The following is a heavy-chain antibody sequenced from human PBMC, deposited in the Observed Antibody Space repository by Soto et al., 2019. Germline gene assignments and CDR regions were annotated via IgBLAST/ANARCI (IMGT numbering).Heavy chain of an antibody. CDR1: GFSLSTSGVG. J-gene: IGHJ4*02. D-gene: IGHD3-3*01. CDR3: AHRKTYYDFWSGYSGDEYYFDY. V-gene: IGHV2-5*01. CDR2: IYWNDDK. Sequence: QITLKESGPTLVKPTQTLTLTCTFSGFSLSTSGVGVGWIRQPPGKALEWLALIYWNDDKRYSPSLKSRLTITKDTSKNQVVLTMTNMDPVDTATYYCAHRKTYYDFWSGYSGDEYYFDYWGQGTLVTVSS.